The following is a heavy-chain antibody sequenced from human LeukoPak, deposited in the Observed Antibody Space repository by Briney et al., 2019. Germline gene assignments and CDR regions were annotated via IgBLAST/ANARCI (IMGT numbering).Heavy chain of an antibody. Sequence: GGSLRLSCAASGFTFSDYYMSWIRQAPGKGLEWVSYISSSGSTIYYADSAKGRFTISRDSAKNSLYLQMNSLRAEDTAVYYCARDPLRWGSFDYWGQGTLVTVSS. CDR2: ISSSGSTI. D-gene: IGHD4-23*01. V-gene: IGHV3-11*01. CDR1: GFTFSDYY. J-gene: IGHJ4*02. CDR3: ARDPLRWGSFDY.